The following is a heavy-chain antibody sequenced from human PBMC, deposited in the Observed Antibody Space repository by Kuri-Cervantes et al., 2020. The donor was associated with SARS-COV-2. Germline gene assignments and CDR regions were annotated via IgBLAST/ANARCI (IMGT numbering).Heavy chain of an antibody. CDR1: GGSISSSGHY. V-gene: IGHV4-39*01. Sequence: GSLRLSCSVSGGSISSSGHYWGWVRQPPGKGLEWIGNIYFSESTYYTPSLKRRVTISVDTSKKQFFLKLTSVTATDTAVYYCVRQASDWHIDYWGQGTLVTVSS. CDR2: IYFSEST. CDR3: VRQASDWHIDY. D-gene: IGHD3-9*01. J-gene: IGHJ4*02.